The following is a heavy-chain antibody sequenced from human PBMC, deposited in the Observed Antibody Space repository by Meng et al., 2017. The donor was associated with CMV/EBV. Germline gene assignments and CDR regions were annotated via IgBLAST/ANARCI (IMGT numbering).Heavy chain of an antibody. D-gene: IGHD6-6*01. CDR2: INHSGST. CDR1: GGSFSGYY. Sequence: SETLSLTCAVYGGSFSGYYWSWIRQPPGKGREGIGEINHSGSTNYNPSLKSRVTISVDTSKNQFSLKLSSVTAADTAVYYCARGRNRAARPWGYWGQGTLVTVSS. CDR3: ARGRNRAARPWGY. V-gene: IGHV4-34*01. J-gene: IGHJ4*02.